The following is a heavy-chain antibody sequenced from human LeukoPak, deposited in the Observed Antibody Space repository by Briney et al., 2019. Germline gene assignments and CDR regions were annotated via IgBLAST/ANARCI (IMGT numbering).Heavy chain of an antibody. CDR2: INSDGSST. V-gene: IGHV3-74*01. CDR1: GFTFSHYW. D-gene: IGHD5-24*01. J-gene: IGHJ4*02. CDR3: ARTIEMATISYFDY. Sequence: GGSLRLSCAASGFTFSHYWMHWVRQAPGKGLVWVSRINSDGSSTSYADSVKGRFTISRDNAKNTLYLQMNSLRAGDTAVYYCARTIEMATISYFDYWGQGTLVTVSS.